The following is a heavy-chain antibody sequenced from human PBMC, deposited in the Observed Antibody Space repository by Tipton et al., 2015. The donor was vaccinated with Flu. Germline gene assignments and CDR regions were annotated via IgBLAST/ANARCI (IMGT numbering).Heavy chain of an antibody. J-gene: IGHJ5*02. CDR3: GRRGEESRQQGDYNWLDP. V-gene: IGHV4-4*07. D-gene: IGHD3-16*01. Sequence: TLSLTCTVSGGSIGSHSWNWIRQPAGKGLEWIGRIYTSGNTIYNPSLQSRVTVSVDTSKNQFSLKLNSVTVADTAVYYCGRRGEESRQQGDYNWLDPWGQGILVTVSS. CDR2: IYTSGNT. CDR1: GGSIGSHS.